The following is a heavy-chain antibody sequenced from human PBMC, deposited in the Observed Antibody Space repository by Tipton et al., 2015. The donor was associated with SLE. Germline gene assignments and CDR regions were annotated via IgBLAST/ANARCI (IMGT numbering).Heavy chain of an antibody. V-gene: IGHV4-4*07. CDR2: IYTGGNT. Sequence: LRLSCTVSGDSISRYYWGWIRQPARKGLEWIGRIYTGGNTKYNPSLESRVTLSVDASKDQFSLRLTSVTAADTAVYYCVVCSPSSCSYFDYWGQGRLVTVSS. CDR3: VVCSPSSCSYFDY. D-gene: IGHD2-2*01. CDR1: GDSISRYY. J-gene: IGHJ4*02.